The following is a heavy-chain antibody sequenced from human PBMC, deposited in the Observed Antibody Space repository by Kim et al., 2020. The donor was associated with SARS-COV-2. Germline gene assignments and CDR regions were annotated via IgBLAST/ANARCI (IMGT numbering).Heavy chain of an antibody. J-gene: IGHJ4*02. Sequence: GGSLRLSCAASGFTFSSYAMSWVRQAPGKGLEWVSAISGSGGSTYYADSVKGRFTISRDNSKNTLYLQMNSLRAEDTAVYYCAKDEEGDYYDSSGYHYWGQGTLVTVSS. CDR2: ISGSGGST. D-gene: IGHD3-22*01. CDR1: GFTFSSYA. V-gene: IGHV3-23*01. CDR3: AKDEEGDYYDSSGYHY.